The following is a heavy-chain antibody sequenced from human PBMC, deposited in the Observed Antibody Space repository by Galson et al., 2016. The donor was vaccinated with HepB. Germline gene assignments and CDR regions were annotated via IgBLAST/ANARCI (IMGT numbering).Heavy chain of an antibody. CDR1: GGSINSYNW. Sequence: SETLSLTCAVSGGSINSYNWWSWVRQTPGKGLEWIGEIYQSSTTNYNPSLNSRVTITLDKSKNEISLKLTSVTAADTADYYCAPLGYCTAGTCYRGHWGQGTLVTVSS. D-gene: IGHD2-15*01. V-gene: IGHV4-4*02. CDR2: IYQSSTT. J-gene: IGHJ4*02. CDR3: APLGYCTAGTCYRGH.